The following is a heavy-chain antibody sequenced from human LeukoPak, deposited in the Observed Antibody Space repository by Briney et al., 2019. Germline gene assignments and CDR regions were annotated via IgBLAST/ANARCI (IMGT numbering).Heavy chain of an antibody. J-gene: IGHJ6*02. CDR3: ARDPPRGYGLDV. CDR1: GGSISSSNW. V-gene: IGHV4-4*02. Sequence: SSGTLSLTCAVSGGSISSSNWWSWVRQPPGKGLEWIGEIYHSGSTNYNPSLKSRVTISVDKSKNQYSLNLSSATAADTAVYYCARDPPRGYGLDVWGPGITVTVS. CDR2: IYHSGST.